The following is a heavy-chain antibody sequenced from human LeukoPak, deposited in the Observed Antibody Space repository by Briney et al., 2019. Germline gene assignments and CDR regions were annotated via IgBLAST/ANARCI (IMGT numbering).Heavy chain of an antibody. Sequence: GGSLRLSCAASGFTFSSYWMSWARQAPGKGLEWVANIKQDGSEKYYVDSVKGRFTISRDNAKNSLYLQMNSLRAEDTAVYYCARSLAYDSSGYPDYWGQGTLVTVSS. CDR2: IKQDGSEK. D-gene: IGHD3-22*01. CDR1: GFTFSSYW. V-gene: IGHV3-7*01. CDR3: ARSLAYDSSGYPDY. J-gene: IGHJ4*02.